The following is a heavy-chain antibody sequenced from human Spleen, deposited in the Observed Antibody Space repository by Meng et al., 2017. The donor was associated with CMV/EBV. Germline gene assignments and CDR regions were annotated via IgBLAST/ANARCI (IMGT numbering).Heavy chain of an antibody. CDR2: INHSGST. J-gene: IGHJ2*01. CDR1: SFSGYY. D-gene: IGHD5-24*01. V-gene: IGHV4-34*01. CDR3: ARGRGRMATIGRYWYFDL. Sequence: SFSGYYWSWIRQPPGKGLQWIGEINHSGSTNYNPSLKSRVTISVDTSENQFSLKLSSVTAADTAVYYCARGRGRMATIGRYWYFDLWGRGTLVTVSS.